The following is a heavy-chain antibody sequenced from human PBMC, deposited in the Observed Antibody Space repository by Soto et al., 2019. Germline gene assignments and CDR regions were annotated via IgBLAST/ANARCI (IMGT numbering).Heavy chain of an antibody. CDR3: ARGIYGPFDY. D-gene: IGHD4-17*01. J-gene: IGHJ4*02. CDR1: GLTFSSYS. V-gene: IGHV3-48*02. CDR2: ISSSSSTI. Sequence: PGRSLRLSCAASGLTFSSYSMNWVRQAPGKGLEWVSYISSSSSTIYYADSVKGRFTISRDNAKNSLYLQMNSLRDEDTAVYYCARGIYGPFDYWGQGTLVTVSS.